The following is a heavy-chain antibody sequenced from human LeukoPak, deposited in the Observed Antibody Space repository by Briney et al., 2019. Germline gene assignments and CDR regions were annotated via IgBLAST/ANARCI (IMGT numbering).Heavy chain of an antibody. D-gene: IGHD6-25*01. J-gene: IGHJ5*02. Sequence: SETLSLPCTVSVRSIRSSSYYWGWIRQPPGRGLEWIGRVCYSGSTYYNPSLKSRVTISVYTSKNQFSLKLTSVTAADTPGYFCARHARLPGADFDPWGQGTLVTVSS. V-gene: IGHV4-39*01. CDR2: VCYSGST. CDR1: VRSIRSSSYY. CDR3: ARHARLPGADFDP.